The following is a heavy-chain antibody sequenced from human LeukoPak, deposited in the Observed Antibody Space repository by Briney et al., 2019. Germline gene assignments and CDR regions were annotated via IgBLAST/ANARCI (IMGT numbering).Heavy chain of an antibody. CDR2: IKQDGSEK. V-gene: IGHV3-7*01. D-gene: IGHD3-22*01. CDR3: ARDSLLMYYYDSSGFDY. CDR1: GFTFSSHG. Sequence: GGSLRLSCAASGFTFSSHGMHWVRQAPGKGLEWVANIKQDGSEKYYVDSVKGRFTISRDNAKNSLYLQMNSLRAEDTAVYYCARDSLLMYYYDSSGFDYWGQGTLVTVSS. J-gene: IGHJ4*02.